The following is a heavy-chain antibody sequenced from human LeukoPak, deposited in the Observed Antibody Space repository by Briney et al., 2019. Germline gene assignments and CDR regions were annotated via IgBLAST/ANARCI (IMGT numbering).Heavy chain of an antibody. CDR2: INGNGGST. CDR3: AKDGVLWFGDYYYYGMDV. D-gene: IGHD3-10*01. Sequence: GGSLRLSCAASGFTFSSYSMSWVRQAPGKGLDGVSSINGNGGSTYYADSVKGRFTISRDNSKNTLYLQMNSLRAEDTAVYYCAKDGVLWFGDYYYYGMDVWGKGTTVTVSS. J-gene: IGHJ6*04. V-gene: IGHV3-23*01. CDR1: GFTFSSYS.